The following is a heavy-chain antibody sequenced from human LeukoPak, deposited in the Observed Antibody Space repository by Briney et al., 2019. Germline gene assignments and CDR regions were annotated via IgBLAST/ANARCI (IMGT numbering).Heavy chain of an antibody. CDR3: ARGPVRSTPISSFFDS. CDR1: GGPFSNYA. Sequence: SVKVSWKASGGPFSNYAISWLRQAPEQGLEWVGGIIPIFGTANSAQRFEGRVTMTADTSTTTIYIQLNILTSEDTAVYFCARGPVRSTPISSFFDSWGQGTLVTVSS. J-gene: IGHJ4*02. V-gene: IGHV1-69*06. CDR2: IIPIFGTA. D-gene: IGHD2-2*01.